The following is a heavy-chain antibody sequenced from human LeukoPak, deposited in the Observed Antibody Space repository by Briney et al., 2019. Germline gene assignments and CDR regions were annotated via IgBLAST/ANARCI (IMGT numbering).Heavy chain of an antibody. CDR1: GGSISSSSYY. CDR2: IYYSGST. V-gene: IGHV4-39*07. Sequence: PSETLSLTCTVSGGSISSSSYYWGWIRQPPGKGLEWIGSIYYSGSTYYNPSLKSRVTISVDTSKNQFSLKLSSVTAADTAVYYCARGRGSSWYYYYYMDVWGKGTTVTVSS. CDR3: ARGRGSSWYYYYYMDV. D-gene: IGHD6-13*01. J-gene: IGHJ6*03.